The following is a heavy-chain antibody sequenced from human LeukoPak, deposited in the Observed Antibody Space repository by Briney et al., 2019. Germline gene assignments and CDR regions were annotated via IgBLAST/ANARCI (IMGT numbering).Heavy chain of an antibody. CDR3: GRKSAARKTSEFDY. D-gene: IGHD6-6*01. Sequence: ASVKVSCKASVYTFTDYYMNWVRQAPGQGLEWMGWIHPNSGGTNYPQKFQRRVTMTRDTSISKAYMELSRLTFDDTAVYYCGRKSAARKTSEFDYWGKGTLVTVSS. V-gene: IGHV1-2*02. J-gene: IGHJ4*02. CDR1: VYTFTDYY. CDR2: IHPNSGGT.